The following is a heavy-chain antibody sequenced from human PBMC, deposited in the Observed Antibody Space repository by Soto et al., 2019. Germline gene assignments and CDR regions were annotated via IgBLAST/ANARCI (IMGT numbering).Heavy chain of an antibody. V-gene: IGHV4-31*03. Sequence: QVQLQESGPGLVKPSQTLSLTCTVSGGSISSGGYYWNWIRQHPGKGLEWIGYIYYSGSTYYNTSSRSRLTISAYTSENQFSLKLSSVTAADTAVYFCARGYRQSGYSSSWVFDYWGQGTLVNVSS. J-gene: IGHJ4*02. D-gene: IGHD6-13*01. CDR2: IYYSGST. CDR1: GGSISSGGYY. CDR3: ARGYRQSGYSSSWVFDY.